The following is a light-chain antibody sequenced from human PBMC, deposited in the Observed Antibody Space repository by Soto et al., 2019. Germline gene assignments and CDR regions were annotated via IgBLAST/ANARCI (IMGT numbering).Light chain of an antibody. CDR2: KGT. Sequence: QSVLAQPASVSGSPGQSITISCTGTSSDVGAYNSVSWYQQHPHRAPQVIIYKGTQRPSGVSNRFSGSTSGNAASLTISALQADDGADYFCCSSAPESTYVFGTGTKGTVL. V-gene: IGLV2-23*01. CDR1: SSDVGAYNS. J-gene: IGLJ1*01. CDR3: CSSAPESTYV.